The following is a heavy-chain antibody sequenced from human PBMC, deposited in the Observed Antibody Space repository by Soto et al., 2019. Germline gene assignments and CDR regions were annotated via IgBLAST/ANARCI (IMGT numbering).Heavy chain of an antibody. CDR1: GGSISSYY. Sequence: QVQLQESGPGLVKPSETLSLTCTVSGGSISSYYWSWIRQPPGKGLEWIGYIYYSGSTNYNPSLKSRVTVAGATSKIKSSLKLSSVTAAATAVYYCARSTTKYGMDVWGQGTTVTVSS. J-gene: IGHJ6*02. V-gene: IGHV4-59*08. CDR3: ARSTTKYGMDV. CDR2: IYYSGST. D-gene: IGHD1-1*01.